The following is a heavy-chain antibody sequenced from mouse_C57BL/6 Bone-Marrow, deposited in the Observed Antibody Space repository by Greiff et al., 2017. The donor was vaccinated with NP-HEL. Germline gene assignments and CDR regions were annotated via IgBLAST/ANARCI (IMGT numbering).Heavy chain of an antibody. V-gene: IGHV1-55*01. Sequence: QVQLQQPGAELVKPGASVKMSCKASGYTFTSYWITWVKQRPGQGLEWIGDIYPGSGSTNYNEKFKSKATLTVDTSSSTAYMQLSSLTSEDSAVYYCAIREEGLFITTVVSFDYWGQGTTLTVSS. CDR1: GYTFTSYW. D-gene: IGHD1-1*01. J-gene: IGHJ2*01. CDR2: IYPGSGST. CDR3: AIREEGLFITTVVSFDY.